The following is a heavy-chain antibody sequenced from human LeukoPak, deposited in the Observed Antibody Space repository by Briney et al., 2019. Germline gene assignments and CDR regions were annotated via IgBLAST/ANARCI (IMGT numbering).Heavy chain of an antibody. CDR1: GFTFGSYS. CDR3: AIFETGYSAPSFEF. J-gene: IGHJ4*02. V-gene: IGHV3-21*01. D-gene: IGHD3-22*01. CDR2: TSTSGTYI. Sequence: GGSLRLSCSASGFTFGSYSMNWVRQAPGKGLEWVSSTSTSGTYILYADSAKGRFTISRDDVKDSLFLQMNSLRAEDTAVYYCAIFETGYSAPSFEFWGQGTLVTVSS.